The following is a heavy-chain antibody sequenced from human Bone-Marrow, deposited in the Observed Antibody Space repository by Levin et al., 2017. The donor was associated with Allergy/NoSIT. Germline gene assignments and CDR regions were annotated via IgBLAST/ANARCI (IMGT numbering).Heavy chain of an antibody. CDR3: ATDPTYYYSVNY. Sequence: PGGSLRLSCAASGFTFSSYSMNWVRQAPGKGLEWVSSISSSSSYIYYADSVKGRFTISRDNAKNSLYLQMNSLRAEDTAVYYCATDPTYYYSVNYWGQGTLVTVSS. V-gene: IGHV3-21*01. CDR1: GFTFSSYS. CDR2: ISSSSSYI. J-gene: IGHJ4*02. D-gene: IGHD3-10*01.